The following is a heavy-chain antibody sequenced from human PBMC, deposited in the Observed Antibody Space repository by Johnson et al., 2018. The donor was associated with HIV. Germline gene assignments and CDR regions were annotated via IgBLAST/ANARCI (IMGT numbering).Heavy chain of an antibody. D-gene: IGHD1-7*01. CDR2: IRYDGSNK. V-gene: IGHV3-30*02. Sequence: QVQLVESGGGLVQPGASLRLSCAASGFSVSSSYMSWVRQAPGKGLEWVAFIRYDGSNKYYVDSVKGRFTISRDNSKNTLYLQMNSLKSKDTAVYYCTTDQVGRNYGGKYHIWGQGTMVTVSS. CDR3: TTDQVGRNYGGKYHI. J-gene: IGHJ3*02. CDR1: GFSVSSSY.